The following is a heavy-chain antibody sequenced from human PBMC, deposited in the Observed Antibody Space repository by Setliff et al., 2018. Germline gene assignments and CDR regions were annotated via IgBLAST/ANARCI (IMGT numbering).Heavy chain of an antibody. J-gene: IGHJ4*02. D-gene: IGHD1-26*01. CDR1: GFTFTSYA. CDR2: ISGSGGSA. Sequence: GGSLRLSCAASGFTFTSYAMRWVRQAPGKGLEWVSSISGSGGSAYYADSVKGRFTISRDNSNNALYLQMNSLRAEDTAIYYCAKGGYSGSHYFDYWGQGTLVTVSS. CDR3: AKGGYSGSHYFDY. V-gene: IGHV3-23*01.